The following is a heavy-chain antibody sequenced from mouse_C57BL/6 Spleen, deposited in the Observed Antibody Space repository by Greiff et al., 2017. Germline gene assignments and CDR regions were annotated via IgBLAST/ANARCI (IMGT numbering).Heavy chain of an antibody. Sequence: EVKVVESGGGLVQPKGSLKLSCAASGFSFNTYAMNWVRQAPGKGLEWVARIRSKSNNYATYYADSVKDRFTISRDDSESMLYLQMNNLKTEDTAMYYCVRLSYYYGSSYGYFDVWGTGTTVTVSS. D-gene: IGHD1-1*01. CDR1: GFSFNTYA. CDR3: VRLSYYYGSSYGYFDV. J-gene: IGHJ1*03. V-gene: IGHV10-1*01. CDR2: IRSKSNNYAT.